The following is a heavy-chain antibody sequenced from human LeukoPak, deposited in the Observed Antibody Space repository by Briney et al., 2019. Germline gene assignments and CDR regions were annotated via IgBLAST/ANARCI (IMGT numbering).Heavy chain of an antibody. D-gene: IGHD5-18*01. CDR3: AAHGYSYGHRGEFDY. Sequence: GASVKVSCKVSGYTLTELSMHWVRQAPGKGLEWMGGFDPEDGETIYAQKFHGRVTMTEDTSTDTAYMELSSLRSEDTAVYYCAAHGYSYGHRGEFDYWGQGTLVTVSS. V-gene: IGHV1-24*01. CDR1: GYTLTELS. CDR2: FDPEDGET. J-gene: IGHJ4*02.